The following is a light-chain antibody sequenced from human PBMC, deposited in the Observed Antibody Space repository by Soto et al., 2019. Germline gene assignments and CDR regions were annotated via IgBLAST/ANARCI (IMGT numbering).Light chain of an antibody. J-gene: IGKJ4*01. Sequence: DIQLTQSPSSLSASVGDRVTITCRASQSVSTYLNWYRQKPGEAPKLLIRAASSLEDGVPSRFSGSGSGTVFTLTINRPHPEECATFYCQQSFRDAPLTFGGGTRVEVK. CDR3: QQSFRDAPLT. CDR2: AAS. CDR1: QSVSTY. V-gene: IGKV1-39*01.